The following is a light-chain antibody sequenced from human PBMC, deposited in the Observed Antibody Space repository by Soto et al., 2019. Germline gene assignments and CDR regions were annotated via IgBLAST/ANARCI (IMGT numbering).Light chain of an antibody. CDR1: QGISSY. CDR3: QQYNSYSPLT. J-gene: IGKJ4*01. V-gene: IGKV1-8*01. CDR2: AAS. Sequence: AIRMTQSPSSLSASTGDIVTITCRASQGISSYLAWYQQKPGKAPKLLIYAASTLQSGVPSRFSGSGSGTDFTLTISCLQSEDFATYYCQQYNSYSPLTFGGGTKVDIK.